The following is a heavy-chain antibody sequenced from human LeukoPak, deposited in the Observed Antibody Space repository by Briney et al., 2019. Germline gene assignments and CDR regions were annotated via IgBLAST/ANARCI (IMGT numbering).Heavy chain of an antibody. D-gene: IGHD1-26*01. CDR2: INHSGST. CDR1: GFTVSSNY. V-gene: IGHV4-34*08. CDR3: ATREWSGSYAYYFDY. Sequence: GSLRLSCAASGFTVSSNYMSWVRQAPGKGLEWIGEINHSGSTNYNPSLKSRVTISVDTSKNQFSLKLSSVTAADTAVYYCATREWSGSYAYYFDYWGQGTLVTVSS. J-gene: IGHJ4*02.